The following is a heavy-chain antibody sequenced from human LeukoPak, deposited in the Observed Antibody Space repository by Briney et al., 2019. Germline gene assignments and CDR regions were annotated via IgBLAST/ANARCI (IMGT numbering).Heavy chain of an antibody. CDR3: ARDIRIAENYFDY. V-gene: IGHV3-7*01. D-gene: IGHD6-13*01. CDR2: IKQDGSEK. CDR1: GFTFSNYA. J-gene: IGHJ4*02. Sequence: GGSLRLSCAASGFTFSNYAISWVRQAPGKGLEWVANIKQDGSEKYYVDSVKGRFTISRDNAKNSLYLQMDSLRAEDTAVYYCARDIRIAENYFDYWGQGTLVTVSS.